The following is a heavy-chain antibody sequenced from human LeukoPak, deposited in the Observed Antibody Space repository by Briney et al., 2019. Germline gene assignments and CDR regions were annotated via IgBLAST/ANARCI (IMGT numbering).Heavy chain of an antibody. CDR2: FYSGGRT. CDR3: VCYYDSSGYTQGAFDI. J-gene: IGHJ3*02. CDR1: GHTVSSNY. Sequence: GGSLRLSCAASGHTVSSNYMGCVRQAPAKGLQWVSVFYSGGRTYYADSVKSRFTISRDNSKNTLYLQINSLRAEDTAVYFCVCYYDSSGYTQGAFDIWGQGTMVTVSS. V-gene: IGHV3-66*02. D-gene: IGHD3-22*01.